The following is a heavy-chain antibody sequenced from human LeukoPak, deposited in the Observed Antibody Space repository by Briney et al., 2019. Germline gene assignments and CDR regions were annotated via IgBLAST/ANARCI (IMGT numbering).Heavy chain of an antibody. CDR2: ISGGGGSGGST. J-gene: IGHJ4*02. V-gene: IGHV3-23*01. CDR3: AISGSYWAWAH. Sequence: GGSLRLSCAASGFTFSSYAMIWVREPPGKGLEWGSDISGGGGSGGSTYYADSVKGRFTISRDNSKNTLYLQMNSLRAEDTAVYYCAISGSYWAWAHWGQGTLVTISS. CDR1: GFTFSSYA. D-gene: IGHD1-26*01.